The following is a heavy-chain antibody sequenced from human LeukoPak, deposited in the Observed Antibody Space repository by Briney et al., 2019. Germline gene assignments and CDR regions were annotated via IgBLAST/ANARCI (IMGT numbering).Heavy chain of an antibody. J-gene: IGHJ5*02. CDR1: GGSFSGYY. V-gene: IGHV4-34*01. CDR3: ARDHSITIFGVVIRSRNWFDP. CDR2: INHSGST. D-gene: IGHD3-3*01. Sequence: SETLSLTCAVYGGSFSGYYWSWIRQPPGKGLEWIGEINHSGSTNYNPSLKSRVTISVDTSKNQFSLKLSSVTAADTAVYYCARDHSITIFGVVIRSRNWFDPWGQGTLVTVSP.